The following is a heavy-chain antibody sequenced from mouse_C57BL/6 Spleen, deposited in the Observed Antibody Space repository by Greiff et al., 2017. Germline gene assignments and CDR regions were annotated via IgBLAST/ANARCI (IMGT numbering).Heavy chain of an antibody. CDR2: IWRRGST. Sequence: VQGVESGPGLVQPSQSLSITCTVSGFSLTSYGVHWVRQSPGKGLEWLGVIWRRGSTDYNAAFMSRLSITKDNSKSQVFFKMNSLQADDTAIYYCAKNPEFITTVEFYAMDYWGQGTSVTVSS. D-gene: IGHD1-1*01. CDR1: GFSLTSYG. CDR3: AKNPEFITTVEFYAMDY. J-gene: IGHJ4*01. V-gene: IGHV2-5*01.